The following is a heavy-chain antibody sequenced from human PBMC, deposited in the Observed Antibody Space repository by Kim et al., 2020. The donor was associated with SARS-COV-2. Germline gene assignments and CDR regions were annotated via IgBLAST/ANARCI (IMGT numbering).Heavy chain of an antibody. Sequence: IYAQTLQGRVTMTEDTSTDTAYMELSSLRSEDTAVYYCATAYALTVEPPAYWGQGTLVTVSS. J-gene: IGHJ4*02. D-gene: IGHD6-19*01. CDR3: ATAYALTVEPPAY. V-gene: IGHV1-24*01.